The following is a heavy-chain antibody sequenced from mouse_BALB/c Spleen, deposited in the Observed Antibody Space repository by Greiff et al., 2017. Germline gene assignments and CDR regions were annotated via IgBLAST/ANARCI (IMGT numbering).Heavy chain of an antibody. CDR2: IDPSDSET. CDR1: GYTFTSYW. V-gene: IGHV1-69*02. D-gene: IGHD1-1*01. CDR3: ARSHYGYFDY. Sequence: VQLQQPGAELVKPGAPVKLSCKASGYTFTSYWMNWVKQRPGRGLEWIGRIDPSDSETHYNQKFKDKATLTVDKSSSTAYIQLSSLTSEDSAVYYCARSHYGYFDYWGQGTTLTVSS. J-gene: IGHJ2*01.